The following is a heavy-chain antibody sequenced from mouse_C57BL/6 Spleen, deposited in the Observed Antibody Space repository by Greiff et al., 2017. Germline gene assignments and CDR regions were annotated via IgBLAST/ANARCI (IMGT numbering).Heavy chain of an antibody. V-gene: IGHV5-4*01. Sequence: EVKVVESGGGLVKPGGSLKLSCAASGFTFSSYAMSWVRQTPEKRLEWVATISDGGSYTYYPDNVKGRFTISRDNAKNNLYLQMSHLKSEDTAMYYCARDDPLYDGYYVAWFAYWGQGTLVTVSA. CDR1: GFTFSSYA. D-gene: IGHD2-3*01. CDR2: ISDGGSYT. CDR3: ARDDPLYDGYYVAWFAY. J-gene: IGHJ3*01.